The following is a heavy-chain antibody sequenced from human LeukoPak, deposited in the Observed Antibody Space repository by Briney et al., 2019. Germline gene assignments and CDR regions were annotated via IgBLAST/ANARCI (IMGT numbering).Heavy chain of an antibody. CDR3: ASSPTMVRGVIPSRYGAFDI. CDR2: IYHSGST. CDR1: GGSISSSNW. V-gene: IGHV4-4*02. Sequence: SETLSLTCAVSGGSISSSNWWSWVRQPPGKGLEWIGEIYHSGSTNYNPSLKSRVTISVDESKNQFSLKLSSVTAADTAVYYCASSPTMVRGVIPSRYGAFDIWGQGTMVTVSS. D-gene: IGHD3-10*01. J-gene: IGHJ3*02.